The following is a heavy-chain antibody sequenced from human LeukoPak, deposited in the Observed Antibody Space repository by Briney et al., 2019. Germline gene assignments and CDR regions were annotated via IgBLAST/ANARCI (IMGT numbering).Heavy chain of an antibody. D-gene: IGHD2/OR15-2a*01. CDR1: GFTFDDYA. Sequence: GGSLRLSCAASGFTFDDYAMHWVRQAPGKGLEWVSLISGDGGSTYYADSVKGRFTISRDNSKNSLYLQMNSLRTEDTALYYCAKEKGHDTPFFAFDIWGRGTMVTVSS. J-gene: IGHJ3*02. CDR2: ISGDGGST. V-gene: IGHV3-43*02. CDR3: AKEKGHDTPFFAFDI.